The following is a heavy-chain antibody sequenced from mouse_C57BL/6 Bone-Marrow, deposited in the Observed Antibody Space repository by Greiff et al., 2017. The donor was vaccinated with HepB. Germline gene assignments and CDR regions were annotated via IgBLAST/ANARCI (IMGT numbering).Heavy chain of an antibody. J-gene: IGHJ4*01. V-gene: IGHV1-50*01. CDR2: IDPSDSYT. CDR3: ARKRDYAMDY. CDR1: GYTFTSYW. Sequence: QVQLQQPGAELVKPGASVKLSCKASGYTFTSYWMQWVKQRPGQGLEWIGEIDPSDSYTNYNQKFKGKATLTVDTSSSTAYMQLSSLTSEDYAVYYCARKRDYAMDYWGQGTSVTVSS.